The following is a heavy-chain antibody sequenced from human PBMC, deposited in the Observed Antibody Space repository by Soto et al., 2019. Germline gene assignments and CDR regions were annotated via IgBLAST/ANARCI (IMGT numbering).Heavy chain of an antibody. J-gene: IGHJ3*02. CDR3: ARDFGEVGATAVYDI. V-gene: IGHV3-74*01. D-gene: IGHD1-26*01. CDR1: VFSFILYW. CDR2: INGDGSDT. Sequence: GWSLRLSCASSVFSFILYWMHWVRQAPGKGLVWVSRINGDGSDTSYGDSVKGRFTTSRDNAKNTLYLHMNSLGAEDTAVYYCARDFGEVGATAVYDIWGQGTMVTVSS.